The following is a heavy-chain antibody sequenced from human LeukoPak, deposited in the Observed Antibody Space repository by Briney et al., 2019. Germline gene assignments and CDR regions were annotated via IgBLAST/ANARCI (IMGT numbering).Heavy chain of an antibody. V-gene: IGHV1-18*01. CDR3: ARDRVYLTGYYPFDY. D-gene: IGHD3-9*01. CDR1: GYTFTSYG. J-gene: IGHJ4*02. CDR2: ISAYNGNT. Sequence: ASVKVSCKASGYTFTSYGISWVRQAPGQGLEWMGWISAYNGNTNYAQKLQDRVTMTTDTSTSTAYMELRSLRSDDTAVYYCARDRVYLTGYYPFDYWGQGTLVTVSS.